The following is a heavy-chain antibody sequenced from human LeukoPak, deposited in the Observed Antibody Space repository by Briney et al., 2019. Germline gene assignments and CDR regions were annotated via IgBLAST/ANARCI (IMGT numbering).Heavy chain of an antibody. CDR3: VKRAEDSSGYYLYYFDY. CDR1: GFTFNSYA. J-gene: IGHJ4*02. CDR2: ISGSGGST. Sequence: GGSLRLSCAASGFTFNSYAMSWVRQAPGKGLEWVSSISGSGGSTYYADSVKGRFTISRDNSKNTLYLQMNSLKAEDTAVYYCVKRAEDSSGYYLYYFDYWGQGTLVTVSS. D-gene: IGHD3-22*01. V-gene: IGHV3-23*01.